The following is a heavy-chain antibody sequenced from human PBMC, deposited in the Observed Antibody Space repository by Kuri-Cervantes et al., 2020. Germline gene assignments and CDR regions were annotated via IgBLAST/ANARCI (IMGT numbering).Heavy chain of an antibody. CDR2: IYYSGST. J-gene: IGHJ6*02. CDR1: GGSISSYY. CDR3: ARDRGGRYCSGGSCYPRGSRYYGMDV. D-gene: IGHD2-15*01. V-gene: IGHV4-59*01. Sequence: SETLSLTCTVSGGSISSYYWSWIRQPPGKGLEWIGYIYYSGSTNYNPSLKSRVTISVDTSKNQFSLKLSSVTAADAAVYYCARDRGGRYCSGGSCYPRGSRYYGMDVWGQGTTVTDSS.